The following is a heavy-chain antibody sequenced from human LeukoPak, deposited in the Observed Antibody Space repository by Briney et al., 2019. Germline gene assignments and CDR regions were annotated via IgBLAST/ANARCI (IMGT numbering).Heavy chain of an antibody. J-gene: IGHJ4*02. CDR2: ISGSGGST. D-gene: IGHD6-19*01. CDR3: AKDGGGWYTSGWYYFDY. Sequence: GGSLRLSCAASGFTFSSYAMSWVRQAPGKGLEWVSAISGSGGSTYYADSVKGRFTISRDNSKNTLYLQMNSLRAEDTAVYYCAKDGGGWYTSGWYYFDYWGQGTLVTVSS. V-gene: IGHV3-23*01. CDR1: GFTFSSYA.